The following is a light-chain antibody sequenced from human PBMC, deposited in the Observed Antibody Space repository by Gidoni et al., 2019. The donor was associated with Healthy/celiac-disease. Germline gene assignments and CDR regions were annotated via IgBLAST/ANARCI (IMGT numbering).Light chain of an antibody. CDR2: WAS. V-gene: IGKV4-1*01. CDR3: QQYYSTPYT. CDR1: QSVLYSSNNKNY. Sequence: DIVMAQSTHSLAVSLGERATINCNASQSVLYSSNNKNYLAWYQQKPGQPPKLLMYWASTRESGVPDRFSGSGSGTDFTLTISSLQAEDVAVYYCQQYYSTPYTFGQGTKLEIK. J-gene: IGKJ2*01.